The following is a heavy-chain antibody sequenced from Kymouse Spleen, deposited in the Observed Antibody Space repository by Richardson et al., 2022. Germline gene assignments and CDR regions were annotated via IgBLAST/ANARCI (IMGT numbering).Heavy chain of an antibody. J-gene: IGHJ6*02. D-gene: IGHD6-6*01. CDR3: AKDNGEAARPGYYYYGMDV. V-gene: IGHV3-9*01. CDR2: ISWNSGSI. Sequence: EVQLVESGGGLVQPGRSLRLSCAASGFTFDDYAMHWVRQAPGKGLEWVSGISWNSGSIGYADSVKGRFTISRDNAKNSLYLQMNSLRAEDTALYYCAKDNGEAARPGYYYYGMDVWGQGTTVTVSS. CDR1: GFTFDDYA.